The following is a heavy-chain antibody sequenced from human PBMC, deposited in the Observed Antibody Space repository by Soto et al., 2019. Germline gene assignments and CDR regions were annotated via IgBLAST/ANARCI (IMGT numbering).Heavy chain of an antibody. CDR2: ISYDGNNK. Sequence: QVQLVESGGGVVQPGTSLRLSCVPSGCTFTSYGMYWVRQAPGKGLEWVAVISYDGNNKYYADSVKGQFTISRDNAKNMLCLQINSLRPEDTAVYYCAKDLGQQLVLNYGMDVWGQGATVTVSS. CDR1: GCTFTSYG. V-gene: IGHV3-30*18. J-gene: IGHJ6*02. CDR3: AKDLGQQLVLNYGMDV. D-gene: IGHD6-13*01.